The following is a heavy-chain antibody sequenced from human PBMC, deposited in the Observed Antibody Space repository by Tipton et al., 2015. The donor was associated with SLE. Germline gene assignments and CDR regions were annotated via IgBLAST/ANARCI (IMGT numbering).Heavy chain of an antibody. Sequence: TLSLTCVVSGGSISSSDYSWTWLRQPPGKGLEWIGYIYRSGSTYYNPSLKSRVIISIDRSKNHFSLSLTSVTAADTAVYYCARDRGGSSGWHKDYYFYAMDVWGPGATVTVSS. CDR3: ARDRGGSSGWHKDYYFYAMDV. V-gene: IGHV4-30-2*01. CDR2: IYRSGST. CDR1: GGSISSSDYS. D-gene: IGHD6-19*01. J-gene: IGHJ6*02.